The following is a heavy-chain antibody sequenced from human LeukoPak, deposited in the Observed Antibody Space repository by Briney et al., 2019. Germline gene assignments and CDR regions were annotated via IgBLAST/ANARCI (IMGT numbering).Heavy chain of an antibody. CDR2: MNPNSGNT. V-gene: IGHV1-8*03. J-gene: IGHJ3*02. D-gene: IGHD2-15*01. CDR1: GGTFSSYA. CDR3: ARELWVAEGGDAFDI. Sequence: ASVKVSCKASGGTFSSYAISWVRQATGQGLEWMGWMNPNSGNTGYAQKFQGRVTITRNTSISTAYMELSSLRSEDTAVYYCARELWVAEGGDAFDIWGQGTMVTVSS.